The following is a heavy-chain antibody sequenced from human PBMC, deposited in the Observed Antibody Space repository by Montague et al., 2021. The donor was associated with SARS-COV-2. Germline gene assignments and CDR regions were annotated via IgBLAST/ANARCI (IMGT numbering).Heavy chain of an antibody. CDR1: GFSLSTSGMC. J-gene: IGHJ4*02. Sequence: PALVKPTQTLTLTCTFSGFSLSTSGMCVSWIRQPPGKALEWLALXDWDDDKYYSTSLKTRLTISKDTSKDQVVLTMTNMDPVDTATYYCARIRDYDMLTGPYSGVDYWGQGTLVTVSS. D-gene: IGHD3-9*01. CDR3: ARIRDYDMLTGPYSGVDY. V-gene: IGHV2-70*01. CDR2: XDWDDDK.